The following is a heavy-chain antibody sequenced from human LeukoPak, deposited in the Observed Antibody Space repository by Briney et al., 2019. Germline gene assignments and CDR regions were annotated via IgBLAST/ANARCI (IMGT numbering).Heavy chain of an antibody. CDR2: IRYDGSNK. D-gene: IGHD6-6*01. J-gene: IGHJ4*02. CDR3: AKGVGSIASRPADS. V-gene: IGHV3-30*02. Sequence: AGGSLRLSCAASGFTFSSYGMHWVRQAPGKGLEWVAFIRYDGSNKYYADSVKGRFTISRDNSKNTLFLQMNSLRVEDTAVYYCAKGVGSIASRPADSWGQGTLVIVSS. CDR1: GFTFSSYG.